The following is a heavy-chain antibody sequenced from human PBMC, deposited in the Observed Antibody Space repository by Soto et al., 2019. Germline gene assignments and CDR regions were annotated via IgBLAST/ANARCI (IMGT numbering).Heavy chain of an antibody. D-gene: IGHD3-10*01. CDR1: GFTVSSNY. J-gene: IGHJ6*02. CDR3: ARERGNYYYYGMDV. Sequence: EVQLVESGGGLIQPGGSLRLSCAASGFTVSSNYMSWVRQAPGKGLEWVSVIYSGGSTYYADSVKGRFTISRDNSKNTLYLQMNSLRAEDTAVYYWARERGNYYYYGMDVWGQGTTVTVSS. CDR2: IYSGGST. V-gene: IGHV3-53*01.